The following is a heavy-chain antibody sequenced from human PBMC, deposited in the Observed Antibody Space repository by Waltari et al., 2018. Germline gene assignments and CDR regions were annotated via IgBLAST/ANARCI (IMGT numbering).Heavy chain of an antibody. CDR1: GYTFATYW. D-gene: IGHD6-19*01. CDR2: IYPSDSET. J-gene: IGHJ4*02. CDR3: ARVPNFLMRTVAGPGAYFDY. V-gene: IGHV5-51*01. Sequence: EVQLVQSGAEVKKPGESLKISCKGSGYTFATYWIAWVRLMPGTGLELMGIIYPSDSETTYSPAVEGQGTISADRSISTAYLQWSSLKASDTAIYYCARVPNFLMRTVAGPGAYFDYWGQGTLVTVSS.